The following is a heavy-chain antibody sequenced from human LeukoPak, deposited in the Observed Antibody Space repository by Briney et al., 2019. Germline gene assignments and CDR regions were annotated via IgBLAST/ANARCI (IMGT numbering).Heavy chain of an antibody. D-gene: IGHD5-12*01. V-gene: IGHV3-9*01. CDR2: ISWNSGSI. J-gene: IGHJ4*02. Sequence: PGGSLRLSCAGSGFIFNNYAMHWVRQPPGKGLEWVSGISWNSGSIDYADSVKGRFTISRDNAKNTLYLQMDSLRAEDTAIYYCAKIPSATENFDYWGQGTLVMVSS. CDR3: AKIPSATENFDY. CDR1: GFIFNNYA.